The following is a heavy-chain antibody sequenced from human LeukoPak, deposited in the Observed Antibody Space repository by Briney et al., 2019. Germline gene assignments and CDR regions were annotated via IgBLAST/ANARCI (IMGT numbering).Heavy chain of an antibody. CDR2: INHSGST. CDR1: GGSFRGYY. V-gene: IGHV4-34*01. D-gene: IGHD4-17*01. Sequence: SETLSLTCAVYGGSFRGYYWSWIRQPPGKGLEWIGEINHSGSTNYNPSLKSRVTISVDTSKNQFSLKLSSVTAADTAVYYCARFTTYATVTTDWFDPWGQGTLVTVSS. J-gene: IGHJ5*02. CDR3: ARFTTYATVTTDWFDP.